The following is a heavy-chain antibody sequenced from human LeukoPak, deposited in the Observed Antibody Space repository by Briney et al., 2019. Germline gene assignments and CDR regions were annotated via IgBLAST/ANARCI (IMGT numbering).Heavy chain of an antibody. CDR1: GYTLTELS. CDR2: FDPEDGET. J-gene: IGHJ4*02. V-gene: IGHV1-24*01. D-gene: IGHD3-10*02. Sequence: ASVNVSCKVSGYTLTELSMHWVRQAPGKGLEWMGGFDPEDGETIYAQKLQGRVTMTEDTSTDTAYIELSRLSSEDTAVYYCATDLYFRLSSGYWGQGTLVTVSS. CDR3: ATDLYFRLSSGY.